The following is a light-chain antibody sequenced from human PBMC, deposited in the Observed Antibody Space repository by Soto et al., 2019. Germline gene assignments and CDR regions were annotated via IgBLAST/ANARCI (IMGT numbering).Light chain of an antibody. J-gene: IGLJ1*01. CDR3: CSYAGSSTYYV. CDR1: SSDVGNYNL. V-gene: IGLV2-23*01. Sequence: QSVLTQPASVSGSPGQSITISCTGTSSDVGNYNLVSWYQQHPGKAPKLIIYEGSKRPSGVSNRFSGSKSGNTASLTVSGLQAEDEADYYCCSYAGSSTYYVLANGTKVT. CDR2: EGS.